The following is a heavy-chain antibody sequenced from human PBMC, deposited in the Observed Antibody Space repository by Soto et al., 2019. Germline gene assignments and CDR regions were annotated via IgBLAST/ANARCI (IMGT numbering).Heavy chain of an antibody. Sequence: GGSLRLSCAASGFTFSSYAMSWVRQAPGKGLEWVSAISGSGGSTYYADSVKGRFTISRDNSKNTLYLQMNSLRAEDTAVYYCAKWRWDILTGYKGYYYGMDVWGQGTTVTLSS. CDR3: AKWRWDILTGYKGYYYGMDV. D-gene: IGHD3-9*01. J-gene: IGHJ6*02. CDR2: ISGSGGST. CDR1: GFTFSSYA. V-gene: IGHV3-23*01.